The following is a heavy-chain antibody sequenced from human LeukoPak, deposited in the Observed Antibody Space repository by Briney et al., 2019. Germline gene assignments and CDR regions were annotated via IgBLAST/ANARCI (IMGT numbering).Heavy chain of an antibody. CDR2: ISVYNGNT. Sequence: ASVKVSCKASGYTFTGYYMHWVRQAPGQGLEWMGWISVYNGNTNYAQKLQGRVTMTTDTSTSIAYMELRSLRSDDTAVYYCASPYCSGGTCYAHDAFDIWGQGTMVTVSS. J-gene: IGHJ3*02. CDR1: GYTFTGYY. D-gene: IGHD2-15*01. CDR3: ASPYCSGGTCYAHDAFDI. V-gene: IGHV1-18*04.